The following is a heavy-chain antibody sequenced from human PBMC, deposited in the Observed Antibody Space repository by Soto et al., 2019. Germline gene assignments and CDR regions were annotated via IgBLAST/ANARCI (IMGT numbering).Heavy chain of an antibody. CDR3: ARESKPYAYGMDV. CDR1: GYTFTGYY. D-gene: IGHD2-8*01. Sequence: ASVKVSCKASGYTFTGYYMHWVRQAPGQGLEWMGWINPNSGGTNYAQKFQGRVTMTRDTSISAAYMELSRLRSDDTAVYYCARESKPYAYGMDVWGQGTTVTVSS. V-gene: IGHV1-2*02. J-gene: IGHJ6*02. CDR2: INPNSGGT.